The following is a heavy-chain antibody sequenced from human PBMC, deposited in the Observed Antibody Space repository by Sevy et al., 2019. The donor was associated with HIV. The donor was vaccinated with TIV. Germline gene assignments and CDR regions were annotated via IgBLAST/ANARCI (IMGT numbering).Heavy chain of an antibody. CDR1: GFSFSYYG. Sequence: GGSLRLSCIGSGFSFSYYGIHWVRQAPGKGLEWVSAISGSGGSTYYADSVKGRFTISRDNSKNTLYLQMNSLRAEDTAVYYCAKDLRAFDIWGQGTMVTVSS. V-gene: IGHV3-23*01. J-gene: IGHJ3*02. CDR2: ISGSGGST. CDR3: AKDLRAFDI.